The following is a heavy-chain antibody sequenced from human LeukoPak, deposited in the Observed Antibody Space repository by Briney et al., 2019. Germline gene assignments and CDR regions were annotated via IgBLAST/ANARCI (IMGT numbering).Heavy chain of an antibody. CDR3: ARRYSSSWYVGFFDP. V-gene: IGHV4-59*08. D-gene: IGHD6-13*01. CDR2: IYYSGST. CDR1: GASIRNY. J-gene: IGHJ5*02. Sequence: SETLSLTCTVSGASIRNYWSWIRQSPGKGLEWIGYIYYSGSTNYNPSLESRVAMSVDTSKNQFSLRLSSVTAADTAIYYCARRYSSSWYVGFFDPWGQGTLVTVSS.